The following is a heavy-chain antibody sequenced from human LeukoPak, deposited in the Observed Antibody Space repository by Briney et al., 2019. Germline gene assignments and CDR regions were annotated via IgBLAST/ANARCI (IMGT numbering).Heavy chain of an antibody. V-gene: IGHV1-2*06. CDR1: GYTFTGYY. CDR2: INPNSGGT. CDR3: AITTGTDAFDI. J-gene: IGHJ3*02. Sequence: ASVKVSCKASGYTFTGYYMHWVRQAPGQGLEWMGRINPNSGGTNYAQKFQGRVTMTRDTSISTAYMELNRLRSDDTAMYYCAITTGTDAFDIWGQRTMVTVSS. D-gene: IGHD1-1*01.